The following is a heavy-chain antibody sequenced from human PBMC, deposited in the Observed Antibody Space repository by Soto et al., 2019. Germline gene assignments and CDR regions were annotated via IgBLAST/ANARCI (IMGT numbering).Heavy chain of an antibody. CDR2: IIPIFGTA. D-gene: IGHD3-9*01. CDR3: ARDNFGLYYDILTGYYRPPYYYYGMDV. CDR1: GGTFSSYA. Sequence: SVKVSCKASGGTFSSYAISWVRQAPGQGLEWMGGIIPIFGTANYAQKFQGRVTITADKSTSTAYMELSSLRSDDTAVYYCARDNFGLYYDILTGYYRPPYYYYGMDVWGQGTTVTVSS. V-gene: IGHV1-69*06. J-gene: IGHJ6*02.